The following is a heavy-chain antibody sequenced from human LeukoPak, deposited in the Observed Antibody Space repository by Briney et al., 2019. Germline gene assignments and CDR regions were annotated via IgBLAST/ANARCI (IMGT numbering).Heavy chain of an antibody. CDR2: IIPILGIA. CDR1: GGTFLNYA. D-gene: IGHD3-10*01. J-gene: IGHJ3*02. CDR3: ARASQDYYGSGSYYRGGDAFDI. Sequence: ASVKVSCKTSGGTFLNYAISWVRQAPGQGPEWMGRIIPILGIANYAQKFQARVTLTADKSTSTAYMELSSLRSDDTAVYYCARASQDYYGSGSYYRGGDAFDIWGQGTMVTVSS. V-gene: IGHV1-69*04.